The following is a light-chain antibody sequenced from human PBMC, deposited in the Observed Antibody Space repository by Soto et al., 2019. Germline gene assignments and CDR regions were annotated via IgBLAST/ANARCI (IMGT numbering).Light chain of an antibody. V-gene: IGKV3-15*01. CDR3: QPYNTWPPLT. CDR1: QSISSY. Sequence: APDTMTLNPGERATLSCRVSQSISSYLAWFQQKPGQAPRLLIYGASTRATGIPARFSGSGSGTEFTLTISCLHSEDFAVYYCQPYNTWPPLTFGQGTKVDIK. CDR2: GAS. J-gene: IGKJ1*01.